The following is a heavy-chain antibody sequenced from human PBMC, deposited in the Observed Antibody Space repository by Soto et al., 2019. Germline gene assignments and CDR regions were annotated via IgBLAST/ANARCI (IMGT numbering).Heavy chain of an antibody. Sequence: GESLKISCKGSGYRFTSRWIGWVRQMPGKGLEWMGIIYPGDSDTRYRPSLKGQVTISADKSISTAYLQWSSLKASDTAIYYCARSIETSRIGWFDPWGQGTLVTV. CDR2: IYPGDSDT. CDR1: GYRFTSRW. D-gene: IGHD2-21*01. V-gene: IGHV5-51*01. CDR3: ARSIETSRIGWFDP. J-gene: IGHJ5*02.